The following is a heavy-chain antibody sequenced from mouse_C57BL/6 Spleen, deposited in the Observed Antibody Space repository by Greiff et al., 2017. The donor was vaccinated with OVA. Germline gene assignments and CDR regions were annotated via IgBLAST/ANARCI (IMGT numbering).Heavy chain of an antibody. V-gene: IGHV1-82*01. J-gene: IGHJ2*01. D-gene: IGHD1-1*01. CDR3: AGTTVVVPDY. Sequence: VQLQQSGPELVKPGASVKISCKASGYAFSSSWMNWVKQRPGKGLEWIGRIYPGDGDTNYNGKFKGKATLTADKSSSTAYMQLSSLTSEDSAVYFCAGTTVVVPDYWGQGTTLTVSS. CDR1: GYAFSSSW. CDR2: IYPGDGDT.